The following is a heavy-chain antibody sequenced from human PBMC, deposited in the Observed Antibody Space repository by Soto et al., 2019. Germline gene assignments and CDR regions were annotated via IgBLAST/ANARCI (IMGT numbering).Heavy chain of an antibody. CDR2: ISSNGGSI. CDR1: GFTFSSYA. J-gene: IGHJ4*02. D-gene: IGHD2-15*01. V-gene: IGHV3-64D*08. CDR3: VKDRFGGTSGYFDS. Sequence: EVQVVEAGGGLVQPGGSLRLSCSASGFTFSSYALHWVRQAPGKGLEYVSGISSNGGSIFYADSVKGRFTISRDNSKNILYLQMIGLRADDTAVYSCVKDRFGGTSGYFDSWGQGTLVTVSS.